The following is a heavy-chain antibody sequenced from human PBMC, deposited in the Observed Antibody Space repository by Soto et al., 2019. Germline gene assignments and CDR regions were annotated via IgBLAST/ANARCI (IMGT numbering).Heavy chain of an antibody. Sequence: PSETLSLTCAVYGGSFSGYYWSWIRQPPGKGLEWIGEINHSGSTNYNPSLKSRVTISVDTSKNQFSLKLSSVTAADTAVYYCARRPGGGSCYHFDYWGQGTLVTVSS. CDR2: INHSGST. V-gene: IGHV4-34*01. CDR1: GGSFSGYY. CDR3: ARRPGGGSCYHFDY. J-gene: IGHJ4*02. D-gene: IGHD2-15*01.